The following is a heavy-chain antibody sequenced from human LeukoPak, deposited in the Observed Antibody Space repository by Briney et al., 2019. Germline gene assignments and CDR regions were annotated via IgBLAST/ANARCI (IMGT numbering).Heavy chain of an antibody. CDR2: ISAYGGST. CDR1: GLTFSSYA. V-gene: IGHV3-23*01. Sequence: GGSLRLSCAASGLTFSSYAMSWVRQAPGKGLEWVSSISAYGGSTFYSDSVKGRFISSRDNSKKTLDLQMNSLRAEDTAVYYCAKGSDGYCGGDCAFDYWGQGTLVTVSS. D-gene: IGHD2-21*02. J-gene: IGHJ4*02. CDR3: AKGSDGYCGGDCAFDY.